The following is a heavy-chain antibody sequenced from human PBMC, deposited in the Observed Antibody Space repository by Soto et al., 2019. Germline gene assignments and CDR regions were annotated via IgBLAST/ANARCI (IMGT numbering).Heavy chain of an antibody. J-gene: IGHJ5*02. D-gene: IGHD2-2*01. CDR3: ARDHRLYCSSTSCYFWFDP. V-gene: IGHV4-4*01. CDR2: IYHSGST. Sequence: SETLSLTCAVSGGSISSGNWWSWVRQPPGKGLEWIGEIYHSGSTNYNPSLKSRVTISVDKSKNQFSLKLSSVTAADTAVYCCARDHRLYCSSTSCYFWFDPCGQGTLVTVSS. CDR1: GGSISSGNW.